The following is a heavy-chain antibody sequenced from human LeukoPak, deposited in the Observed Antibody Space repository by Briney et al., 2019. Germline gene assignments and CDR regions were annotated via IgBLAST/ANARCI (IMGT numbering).Heavy chain of an antibody. D-gene: IGHD4-17*01. J-gene: IGHJ4*02. V-gene: IGHV1-2*02. CDR3: ATMTTVVTKDY. Sequence: ASVKVSCKASGYTFTGYYMHWVRQAPGQGLEWMGWINPNSGGTNYAQKFQGRVTITADKSTSTAYMELSSLRSEDTAVYYCATMTTVVTKDYWGQGTLVTVSS. CDR2: INPNSGGT. CDR1: GYTFTGYY.